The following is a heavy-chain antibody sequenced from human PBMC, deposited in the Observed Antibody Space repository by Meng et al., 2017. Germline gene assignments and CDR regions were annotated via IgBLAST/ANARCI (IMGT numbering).Heavy chain of an antibody. CDR2: IIPRSSDA. CDR3: ARDGGNYDFDY. J-gene: IGHJ4*02. D-gene: IGHD1-7*01. CDR1: GYTFTSYA. Sequence: QVQLVQSGAEVKEPGASVKVSCKASGYTFTSYAMHWVRQAPGQGLEWMGRIIPRSSDANSAQKFQGRVTLTWDTSINTAYMELSSLRSDDTAIYYCARDGGNYDFDYWGQGTLVTVSS. V-gene: IGHV1-2*06.